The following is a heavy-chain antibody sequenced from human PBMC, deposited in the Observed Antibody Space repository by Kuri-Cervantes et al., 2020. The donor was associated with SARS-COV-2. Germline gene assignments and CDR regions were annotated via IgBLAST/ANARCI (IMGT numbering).Heavy chain of an antibody. J-gene: IGHJ4*01. V-gene: IGHV3-64D*06. CDR2: ISSNGAT. D-gene: IGHD6-19*01. CDR3: FSSGWSRGDY. CDR1: GFTFSSYA. Sequence: GESLKISCSASGFTFSSYAMHWVRQAPGKGLEYVSAISSNGATYYAGSVKGRFTISRDNSKNTMYLQMSSLRTEDTAIYHCFSSGWSRGDYWGHGTLVTV.